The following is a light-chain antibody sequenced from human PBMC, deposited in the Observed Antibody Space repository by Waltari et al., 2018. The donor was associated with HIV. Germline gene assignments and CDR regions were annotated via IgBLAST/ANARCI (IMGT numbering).Light chain of an antibody. CDR2: DVS. V-gene: IGLV2-14*01. CDR3: SSYTSTYV. CDR1: SCDVGVYNY. J-gene: IGLJ1*01. Sequence: QSALTHPPSVSGSPGQSITTSSTVTSCDVGVYNYVSWYQQHPGKAPKLMIYDVSNRPSGVSNRFSGSKSGNTASLTISGLQAEDEADYYCSSYTSTYVFGTGTKVTVL.